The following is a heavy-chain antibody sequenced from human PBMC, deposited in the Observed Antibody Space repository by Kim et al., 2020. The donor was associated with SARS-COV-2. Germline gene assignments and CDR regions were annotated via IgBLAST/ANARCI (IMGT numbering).Heavy chain of an antibody. CDR2: ISYDGNNK. D-gene: IGHD1-26*01. J-gene: IGHJ4*02. CDR1: GFTFSSYG. CDR3: AKGASGSYSSYVDY. V-gene: IGHV3-30*18. Sequence: GGSLRLSCAASGFTFSSYGMHWVRQAPGKGLEWVAIISYDGNNKYYADSVKGRFTISRDNSKNTLYLQMNSLRAEDTAVYYCAKGASGSYSSYVDYWGQGTLVTVSS.